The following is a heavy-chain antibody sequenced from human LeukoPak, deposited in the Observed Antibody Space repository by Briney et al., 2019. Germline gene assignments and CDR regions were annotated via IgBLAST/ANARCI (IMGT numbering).Heavy chain of an antibody. CDR1: GFTFSSNA. V-gene: IGHV3-23*01. J-gene: IGHJ3*02. CDR3: AKPRDSIVGTTTPTRLATLDI. Sequence: PGGPLRLSCAASGFTFSSNAMSWVRQAPGKGLEWVSAISTGGGSTYYADSVKGRFTISRNNPNNTLYLQMNNLRAEDTAVYYCAKPRDSIVGTTTPTRLATLDIWGQGTMVTVSS. D-gene: IGHD1-26*01. CDR2: ISTGGGST.